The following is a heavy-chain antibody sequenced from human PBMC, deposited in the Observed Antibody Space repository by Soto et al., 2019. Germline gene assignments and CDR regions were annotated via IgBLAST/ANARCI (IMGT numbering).Heavy chain of an antibody. Sequence: QVQLVQSGAEVKKPGASVKVSCKASGYTFTSYYMHWVRQAPGQGLEWLGIINPSGGSTSYAQKWQGRVTRARDTSTRRVDVEVSSLRSEDTAVYCWARGGDPVVRGGTFDYWGQGSLVTVSS. J-gene: IGHJ4*02. V-gene: IGHV1-46*04. CDR2: INPSGGST. CDR3: ARGGDPVVRGGTFDY. D-gene: IGHD2-15*01. CDR1: GYTFTSYY.